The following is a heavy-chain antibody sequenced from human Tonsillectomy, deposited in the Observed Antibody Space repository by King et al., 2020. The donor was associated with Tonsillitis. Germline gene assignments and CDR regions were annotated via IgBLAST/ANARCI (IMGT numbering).Heavy chain of an antibody. CDR1: GVSIRNYY. CDR2: VYYSGYT. CDR3: ARFGLGDYYYCMDV. J-gene: IGHJ6*02. D-gene: IGHD3-16*01. Sequence: QLQESGPGLVKPSETLSLTCTVSGVSIRNYYWSWIRQPPGKGLELIGYVYYSGYTNCNPSLKSRVTISVDTSKNQFSLKLSSVSAADTAVYHCARFGLGDYYYCMDVWGQGTTVTVSS. V-gene: IGHV4-59*01.